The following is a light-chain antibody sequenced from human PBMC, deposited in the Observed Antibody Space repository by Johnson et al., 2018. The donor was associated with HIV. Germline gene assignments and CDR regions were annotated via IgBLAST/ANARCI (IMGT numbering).Light chain of an antibody. V-gene: IGLV1-51*02. Sequence: QSVLTQSPSVSAAPGQKVTISCSGSSSNIGNNYVSWYQQLPGKAPKLLIYENNERPSGIPDRFSDSKSGPSATLGITGLQTGDEADYYCGTWDNSLSTGGVFGTGTKVTVL. CDR3: GTWDNSLSTGGV. J-gene: IGLJ1*01. CDR2: ENN. CDR1: SSNIGNNY.